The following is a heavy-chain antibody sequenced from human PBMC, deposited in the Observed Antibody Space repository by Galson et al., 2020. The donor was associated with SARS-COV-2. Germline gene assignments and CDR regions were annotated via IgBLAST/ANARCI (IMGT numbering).Heavy chain of an antibody. J-gene: IGHJ6*02. Sequence: SLKISCAASGFTFDDYAMHWVRQAPGKGLEWVSGISWNSGSIGYADSVKGRFTTSRDNAKNSLYLQMNSLRAEDTALYYCAKDIGWPSTYYYYGMGVWGQGTTVTVSS. CDR1: GFTFDDYA. CDR2: ISWNSGSI. D-gene: IGHD2-15*01. CDR3: AKDIGWPSTYYYYGMGV. V-gene: IGHV3-9*01.